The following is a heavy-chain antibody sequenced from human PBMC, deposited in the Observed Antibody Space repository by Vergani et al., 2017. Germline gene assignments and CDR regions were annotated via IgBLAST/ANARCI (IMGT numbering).Heavy chain of an antibody. CDR1: GGSISSGSYY. D-gene: IGHD2/OR15-2a*01. CDR2: FYTGGGT. CDR3: ARVFSPSAFWYLDL. J-gene: IGHJ2*01. Sequence: QVQLQESGPGLVRPSQTLSLTFTVSGGSISSGSYYWSWFRQPAGKGLEWIGRFYTGGGTSYNPSLRSRVIMSVDTSKNQISLKLTSVTAADTAVYYCARVFSPSAFWYLDLWGRGTLVTVSS. V-gene: IGHV4-61*02.